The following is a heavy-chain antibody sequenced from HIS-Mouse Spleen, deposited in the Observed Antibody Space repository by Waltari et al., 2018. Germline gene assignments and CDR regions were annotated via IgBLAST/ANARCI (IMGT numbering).Heavy chain of an antibody. V-gene: IGHV2-70*15. D-gene: IGHD6-19*01. CDR2: IDWDDDK. CDR1: GFSLSTSGMC. Sequence: QVTLRESGPALVKPTQTLTLTCPFSGFSLSTSGMCVSWIRQPPGKALEWLARIDWDDDKYYSTSLKTRLTISTETSKNQVVLTMTNMDPLDTATYYCARIAEGYTSGWYAFDYWGQGTLVTVSS. J-gene: IGHJ4*02. CDR3: ARIAEGYTSGWYAFDY.